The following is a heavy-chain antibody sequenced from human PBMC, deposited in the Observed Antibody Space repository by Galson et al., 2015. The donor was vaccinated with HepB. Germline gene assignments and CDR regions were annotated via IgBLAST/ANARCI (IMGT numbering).Heavy chain of an antibody. J-gene: IGHJ4*02. V-gene: IGHV1-46*01. D-gene: IGHD2-2*01. CDR1: GYTFTNYY. Sequence: SVKVSCKGSGYTFTNYYIHWVRQAPGQGLEWMGVINPDGGSTGYAQKFQGRVAMTRDTSTTTLYMELSSLRFEDTAVYYCARGVVPAATSYFDYWGQGTLVTVSS. CDR3: ARGVVPAATSYFDY. CDR2: INPDGGST.